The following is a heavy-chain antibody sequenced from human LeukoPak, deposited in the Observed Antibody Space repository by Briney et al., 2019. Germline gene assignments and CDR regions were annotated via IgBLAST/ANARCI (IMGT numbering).Heavy chain of an antibody. Sequence: SETLSLTCTVSGGSISSYYWSWIRQPPGKGLEWIGYIYYSGSTNYNPSLKSRVTISVDTSKNQFSLKLSSVTAADTAVYYCARRKLVPDAFDIWGQGTMVTVSS. CDR1: GGSISSYY. D-gene: IGHD6-13*01. CDR3: ARRKLVPDAFDI. CDR2: IYYSGST. V-gene: IGHV4-59*08. J-gene: IGHJ3*02.